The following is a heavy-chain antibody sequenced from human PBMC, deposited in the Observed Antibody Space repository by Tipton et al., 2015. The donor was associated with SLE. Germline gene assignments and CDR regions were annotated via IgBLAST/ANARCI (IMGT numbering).Heavy chain of an antibody. D-gene: IGHD5-18*01. Sequence: LRLSCTVSGASISTYYWSWIRQPPGKGLEWIGNVYDIDFTNYNPSLQSRVTISLDTSKNQFSLNLSSVTAADTAVYYCARDPVAGYSYYMDVWGKGTTVTVSS. CDR2: VYDIDFT. J-gene: IGHJ6*03. V-gene: IGHV4-59*01. CDR1: GASISTYY. CDR3: ARDPVAGYSYYMDV.